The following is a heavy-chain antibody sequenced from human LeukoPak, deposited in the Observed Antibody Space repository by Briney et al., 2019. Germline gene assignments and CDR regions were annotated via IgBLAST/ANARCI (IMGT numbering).Heavy chain of an antibody. Sequence: GASVKVSCKASGYTFTSYYMHWVRQAPGQGLEWMGIINPSGGSTSYAQKFQGRVTMTRDTSTSTVYMELSSLRSEDTAAYYCAREVYGGPVDYWGQGTLVTVSS. J-gene: IGHJ4*02. D-gene: IGHD4/OR15-4a*01. CDR3: AREVYGGPVDY. V-gene: IGHV1-46*01. CDR2: INPSGGST. CDR1: GYTFTSYY.